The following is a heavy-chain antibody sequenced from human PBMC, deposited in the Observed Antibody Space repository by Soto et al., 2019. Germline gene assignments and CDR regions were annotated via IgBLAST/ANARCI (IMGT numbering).Heavy chain of an antibody. V-gene: IGHV5-51*01. D-gene: IGHD4-17*01. J-gene: IGHJ6*02. CDR3: ASKTTVTTKRYYYYGMDV. CDR1: GYSFTSYW. Sequence: LGESLKISCKGSGYSFTSYWIGWVRQMPGKGLEWMGIIYPGDSDTRYSPSFQGQVTISADKSISTAYLQWSSLKASDTAMYYCASKTTVTTKRYYYYGMDVWGQGTTVTVSS. CDR2: IYPGDSDT.